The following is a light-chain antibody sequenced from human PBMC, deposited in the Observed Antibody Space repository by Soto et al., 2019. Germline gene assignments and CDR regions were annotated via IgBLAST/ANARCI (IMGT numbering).Light chain of an antibody. J-gene: IGLJ1*01. V-gene: IGLV2-14*01. Sequence: QSALTQPDSVSGSPGQSITISCTGTSSDIGRYNFVSWYQQHPGKAPKLLVYEVTNRPSGVSNRFSGSKSGNTASLTIFGLQPEDEADYYCSSYTSDTTFVVFGTGTKLTVL. CDR3: SSYTSDTTFVV. CDR2: EVT. CDR1: SSDIGRYNF.